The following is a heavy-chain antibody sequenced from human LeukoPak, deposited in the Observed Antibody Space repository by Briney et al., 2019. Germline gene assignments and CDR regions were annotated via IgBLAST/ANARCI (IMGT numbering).Heavy chain of an antibody. CDR3: ARVGGSVVPAAIGLDY. Sequence: SETLSLTCTVSGGSISSSSYYWGWIRQPPGKGLEWIGSIYYSGSTYYNPSLKSRVTISVDTSKNQFSLKLTSVTAADTAVYFCARVGGSVVPAAIGLDYWGQGTLVTASS. V-gene: IGHV4-39*01. J-gene: IGHJ4*02. CDR1: GGSISSSSYY. CDR2: IYYSGST. D-gene: IGHD2-2*02.